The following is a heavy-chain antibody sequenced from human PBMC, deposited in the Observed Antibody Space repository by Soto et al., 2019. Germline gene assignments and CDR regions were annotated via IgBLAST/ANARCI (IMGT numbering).Heavy chain of an antibody. CDR1: GGTFSSYA. D-gene: IGHD2-15*01. CDR3: AREGFCSGGSCYSSDYYGMDV. Sequence: VKVSCKASGGTFSSYAISWVRQAPGQGLEWMGGIIPIFGTANYAQKFQGRVTITADESTSTAYMELSSLRSEDTAVYYCAREGFCSGGSCYSSDYYGMDVWGQGTTVTVSS. CDR2: IIPIFGTA. V-gene: IGHV1-69*13. J-gene: IGHJ6*02.